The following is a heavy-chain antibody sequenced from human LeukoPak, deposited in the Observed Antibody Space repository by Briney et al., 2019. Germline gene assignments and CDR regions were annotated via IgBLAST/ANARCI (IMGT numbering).Heavy chain of an antibody. V-gene: IGHV4-59*12. D-gene: IGHD4-17*01. J-gene: IGHJ6*02. CDR3: ARGFATVTTRFGFGRYYYYGMDV. CDR2: IYYSGST. CDR1: GGSISSYY. Sequence: SETLSLTCTVSGGSISSYYWSWIRQPPGKGLEWIGHIYYSGSTNNNPSLKSQVTILVDTSKNQFSLKLSSVTAADTAVYYCARGFATVTTRFGFGRYYYYGMDVWGQGTTVTVSS.